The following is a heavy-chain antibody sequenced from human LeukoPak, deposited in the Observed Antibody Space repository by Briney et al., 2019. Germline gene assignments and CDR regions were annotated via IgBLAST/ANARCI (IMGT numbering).Heavy chain of an antibody. CDR2: IKPDGIDK. V-gene: IGHV3-7*01. CDR3: ATISAQTFDI. Sequence: GGSLRLSCVGSGFTFRSHWMNWVRQSAGKGLEWVANIKPDGIDKYYVDSARGRFTVSRDNAKNSAFLQMTSLRAEDTAIYYCATISAQTFDIWGQGTLVSVSS. J-gene: IGHJ3*02. CDR1: GFTFRSHW. D-gene: IGHD5-24*01.